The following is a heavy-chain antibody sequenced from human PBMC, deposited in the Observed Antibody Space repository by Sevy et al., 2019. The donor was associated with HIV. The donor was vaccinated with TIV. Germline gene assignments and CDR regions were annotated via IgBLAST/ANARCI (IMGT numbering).Heavy chain of an antibody. CDR1: GFTFGDYC. CDR2: LKSDVYVGTV. Sequence: GGSLRLSCTASGFTFGDYCMSWVRQAPGKGLEWVAFLKSDVYVGTVGHAASVVGSFVISRDDSKTIAYLQMNDLKTEHTGVYYCTRWKAAQSIFDYWGQGALVTVSS. J-gene: IGHJ4*02. V-gene: IGHV3-49*04. D-gene: IGHD6-13*01. CDR3: TRWKAAQSIFDY.